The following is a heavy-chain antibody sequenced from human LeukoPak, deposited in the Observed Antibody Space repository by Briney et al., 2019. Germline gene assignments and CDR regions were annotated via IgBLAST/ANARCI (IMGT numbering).Heavy chain of an antibody. CDR2: IYSGGST. D-gene: IGHD2-15*01. CDR3: ARDNCSGGSCYSSFDY. V-gene: IGHV3-53*01. CDR1: VFTVSGNY. J-gene: IGHJ4*02. Sequence: PGGSLRLSCAASVFTVSGNYMSWVRQAPGKGLEWVSVIYSGGSTYYADSVKGRFTISRDNSKNTLYLQMNSLRAEDTAVYYCARDNCSGGSCYSSFDYWGQGTLVTVSS.